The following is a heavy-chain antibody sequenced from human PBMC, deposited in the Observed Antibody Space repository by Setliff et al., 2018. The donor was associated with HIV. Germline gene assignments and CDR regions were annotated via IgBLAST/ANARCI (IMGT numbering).Heavy chain of an antibody. D-gene: IGHD3-10*01. Sequence: SETLSLTCSVSGGSISSGGHYWNWIRQHPGRGLEWIGYISNSGSTYYNPSLKGRLTISADPSKNHFSLNLTSVTAADTAVYYCARVPSGLWFGKWGNWGQGTLVTVS. V-gene: IGHV4-31*03. CDR1: GGSISSGGHY. CDR3: ARVPSGLWFGKWGN. CDR2: ISNSGST. J-gene: IGHJ4*02.